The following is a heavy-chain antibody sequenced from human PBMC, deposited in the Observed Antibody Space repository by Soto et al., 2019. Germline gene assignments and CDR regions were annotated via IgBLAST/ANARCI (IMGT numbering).Heavy chain of an antibody. J-gene: IGHJ4*02. V-gene: IGHV4-59*01. Sequence: KSSETLSLTCTVSGGSISSYYWSWIRQPPGKGLEWIGYIYYSGSTNYNPSLKSRVTISVDTSKNQFSLKLSSVTAADTAVYYCARGTTTLDYWGQGTLVTVSS. CDR3: ARGTTTLDY. CDR1: GGSISSYY. CDR2: IYYSGST. D-gene: IGHD4-17*01.